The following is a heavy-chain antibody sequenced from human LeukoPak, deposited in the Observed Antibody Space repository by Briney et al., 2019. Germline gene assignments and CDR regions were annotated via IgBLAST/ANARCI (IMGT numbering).Heavy chain of an antibody. J-gene: IGHJ5*02. CDR1: GDSVSSNSAA. D-gene: IGHD5-12*01. CDR2: TYYRSKWYY. Sequence: SQTLSLTCAISGDSVSSNSAAWNWIRQSPSRGLEWLGRTYYRSKWYYDYVVSLKSRITIIPDTSKNQFSLQLSSVTPEDTAEYYCAGGTYSGYDSWGQGTLVTVSS. CDR3: AGGTYSGYDS. V-gene: IGHV6-1*01.